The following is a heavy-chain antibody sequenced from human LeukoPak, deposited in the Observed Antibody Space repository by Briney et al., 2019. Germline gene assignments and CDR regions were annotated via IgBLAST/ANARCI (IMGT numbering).Heavy chain of an antibody. CDR3: AGGIVGATLDY. Sequence: PGGSLRLSCAASGFTFSSYWISWVRQAPGKGLEWVANIKQDGSEKYYVDSVKGRFTISRDNAKNSLYLQMNSLRAEDTAVYYCAGGIVGATLDYWGQGTLVTVSS. CDR1: GFTFSSYW. CDR2: IKQDGSEK. D-gene: IGHD1-26*01. V-gene: IGHV3-7*04. J-gene: IGHJ4*02.